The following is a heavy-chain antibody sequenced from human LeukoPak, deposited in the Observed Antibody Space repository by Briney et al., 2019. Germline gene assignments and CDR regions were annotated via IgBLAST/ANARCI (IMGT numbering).Heavy chain of an antibody. Sequence: SGTLSLTCTVSGYSISSGTYYWTWIRQPAGKGLEWIGRISTSGSTNYNPSLKSRVTISVDTSKNQFSLKLSSVTAADTAVYYCARLSWFGELLSFYFDSWGQGTLVTVSS. CDR2: ISTSGST. CDR3: ARLSWFGELLSFYFDS. CDR1: GYSISSGTYY. J-gene: IGHJ4*02. D-gene: IGHD3-10*01. V-gene: IGHV4-61*02.